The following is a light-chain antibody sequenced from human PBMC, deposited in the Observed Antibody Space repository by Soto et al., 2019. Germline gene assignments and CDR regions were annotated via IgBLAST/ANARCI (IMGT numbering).Light chain of an antibody. V-gene: IGLV1-40*01. CDR1: SSNIGAGYD. Sequence: QAVVTQPPSVSGAPGQRVTISCTGSSSNIGAGYDVHWYQQRPGTAPKLLIFGNINRPSGVPDRFSGAKSGTSASLTITGLQAEDEGDYYYQSYDSTLSDRYVFGTGTKLTVL. CDR2: GNI. CDR3: QSYDSTLSDRYV. J-gene: IGLJ1*01.